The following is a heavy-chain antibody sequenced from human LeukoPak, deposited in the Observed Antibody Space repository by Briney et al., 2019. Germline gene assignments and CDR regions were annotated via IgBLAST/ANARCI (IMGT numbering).Heavy chain of an antibody. D-gene: IGHD1-26*01. Sequence: ASVRVSCKASGYTFTGYYIHWVRQAPGQGLEWMGWISPNSGGTNSAQKFQGRVSMTRDTSISTAYMELTRLRSDDTAVYYCARDGFHGSYFDPWGQGTLVTVSS. V-gene: IGHV1-2*02. CDR2: ISPNSGGT. J-gene: IGHJ5*02. CDR3: ARDGFHGSYFDP. CDR1: GYTFTGYY.